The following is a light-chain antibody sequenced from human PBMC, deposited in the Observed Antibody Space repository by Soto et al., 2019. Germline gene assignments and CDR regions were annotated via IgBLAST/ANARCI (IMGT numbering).Light chain of an antibody. CDR2: DAS. V-gene: IGKV3-15*01. CDR1: QSVHRD. J-gene: IGKJ4*01. Sequence: EIVMTQSPATLSVSPGEGATLSCRASQSVHRDLAWYQQKPGQAPRLLIYDASTRATGIPARFSGSGSGTEFTLTISSLQSEDFAVYYCQQYTNWPPLTFGGGTKVEI. CDR3: QQYTNWPPLT.